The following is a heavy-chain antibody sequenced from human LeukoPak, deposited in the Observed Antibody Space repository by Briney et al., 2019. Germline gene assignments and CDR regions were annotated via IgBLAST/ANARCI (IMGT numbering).Heavy chain of an antibody. Sequence: PSETLSLTCKVSGGSISSSSYYWGWIRQSPGKGLEWIGSIYYSGTTYYNSSLKTRVTIFVDTSKNQFSLKLSSVTAADTAVYYCARLVGAATDPFDYWGQGTLVTVSS. CDR1: GGSISSSSYY. J-gene: IGHJ4*02. V-gene: IGHV4-39*01. CDR2: IYYSGTT. CDR3: ARLVGAATDPFDY. D-gene: IGHD1-26*01.